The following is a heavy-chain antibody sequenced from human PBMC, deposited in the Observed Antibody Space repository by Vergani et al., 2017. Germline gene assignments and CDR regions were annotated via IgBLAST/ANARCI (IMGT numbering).Heavy chain of an antibody. CDR3: ARAREDYGGNSGLDY. D-gene: IGHD4-23*01. Sequence: EVQLVESGGGLVKPGGSLRLSCAASGFTFSNAWMSWVRQAPGKGLEWVGRIKSKTDGGTTDYAAPVKGRFTISRDDSKNTLYLQMNSLKTEDTAVYYCARAREDYGGNSGLDYWGQGTLVTVSS. V-gene: IGHV3-15*01. J-gene: IGHJ4*02. CDR2: IKSKTDGGTT. CDR1: GFTFSNAW.